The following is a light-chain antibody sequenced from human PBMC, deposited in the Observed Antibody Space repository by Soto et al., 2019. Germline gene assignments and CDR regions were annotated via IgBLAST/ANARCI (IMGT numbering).Light chain of an antibody. CDR3: QQRSNWPLT. J-gene: IGKJ5*01. Sequence: EIVLTQSPATLSLSPGERATLSCRASQSVSSYLAWYQQKPGQAPRLLIYDASNRATGIPARFSGSGSGTDFTLTISSLEPEDFAVYYCQQRSNWPLTFGGGTRLENK. V-gene: IGKV3-11*01. CDR1: QSVSSY. CDR2: DAS.